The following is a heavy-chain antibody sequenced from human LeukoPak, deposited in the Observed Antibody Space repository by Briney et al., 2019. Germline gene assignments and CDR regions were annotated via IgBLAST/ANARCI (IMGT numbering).Heavy chain of an antibody. CDR3: ARGVPSTGIAVAAPIFDI. V-gene: IGHV5-51*01. CDR1: GYSFISYW. Sequence: GESLKISCKASGYSFISYWIGWVRQMPGKGLEWLAIIYTGDSDTKYNPALQVTISVDKSITTTYLQWSSLKASDTAMYYCARGVPSTGIAVAAPIFDIWGQGTMVSVSS. D-gene: IGHD6-19*01. J-gene: IGHJ3*02. CDR2: IYTGDSDT.